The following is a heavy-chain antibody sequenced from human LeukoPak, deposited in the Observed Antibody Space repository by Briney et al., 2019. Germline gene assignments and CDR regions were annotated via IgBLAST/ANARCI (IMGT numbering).Heavy chain of an antibody. Sequence: GGSLRLSWAASGFTFSGSAIHWVRQSSGKGLEGVGQIDKKDNGSATATAYAASVKGRFTISRDDSINTAYLQMKSLKTEDTALYYCTRDSGTYNWFDPWGQGTLVTVST. CDR3: TRDSGTYNWFDP. V-gene: IGHV3-73*01. D-gene: IGHD1-26*01. CDR2: IDKKDNGSATAT. J-gene: IGHJ5*02. CDR1: GFTFSGSA.